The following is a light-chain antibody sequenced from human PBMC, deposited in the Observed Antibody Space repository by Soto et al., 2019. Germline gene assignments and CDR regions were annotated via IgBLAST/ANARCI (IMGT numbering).Light chain of an antibody. Sequence: DIQMTQSPSTLSASAGDRVTITCRASQSINRWLAWYQQKPGIAPKLLINDASSLESGVPSRFSGSGSGTEFTLTISSLQPDDFATYYCQQFHSFPITFGQGTRLDVK. V-gene: IGKV1-5*01. CDR3: QQFHSFPIT. CDR1: QSINRW. J-gene: IGKJ5*01. CDR2: DAS.